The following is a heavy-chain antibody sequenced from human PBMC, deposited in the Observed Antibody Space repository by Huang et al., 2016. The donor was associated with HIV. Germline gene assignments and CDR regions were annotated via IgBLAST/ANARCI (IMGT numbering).Heavy chain of an antibody. CDR3: ARHREGPVAYYSGWGSHLNYMDV. D-gene: IGHD3-10*01. J-gene: IGHJ6*03. CDR2: IYYQGST. Sequence: QLLLQESGPGLVKPSEALALTCAVSGGSIRSSDYHWGWIRQPPGTGLEWIGSIYYQGSTHYRPALKGRVTIAGDTSKILVFLNLTSMTAADTAVYYWARHREGPVAYYSGWGSHLNYMDVWGRGRTVVVSS. V-gene: IGHV4-39*01. CDR1: GGSIRSSDYH.